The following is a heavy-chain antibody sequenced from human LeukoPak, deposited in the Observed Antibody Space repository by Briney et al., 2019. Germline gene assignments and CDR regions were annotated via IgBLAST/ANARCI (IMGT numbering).Heavy chain of an antibody. Sequence: GGSLRLSCRASGFTLGGHDMHWVRQTTGDGLEWVAAVSAGHHAFYAGSVKGRFTVSREDAKNSLYLQMNSLRAGDTAVYYCVREARGYHYTYFDYWGQGSLVTVSS. V-gene: IGHV3-13*01. J-gene: IGHJ4*02. CDR3: VREARGYHYTYFDY. CDR2: VSAGHHA. D-gene: IGHD5-18*01. CDR1: GFTLGGHD.